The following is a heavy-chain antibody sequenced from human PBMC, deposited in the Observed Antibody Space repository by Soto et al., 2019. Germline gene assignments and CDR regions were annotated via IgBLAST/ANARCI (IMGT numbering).Heavy chain of an antibody. CDR1: GGSFSGYY. CDR2: INHSGST. CDR3: ARGGYYRDAFDI. V-gene: IGHV4-34*01. Sequence: KTSETLSLTCAVYGGSFSGYYWSWIRQPPGKGLEWIGEINHSGSTNYNPSLKSRVTISVDTSKNQFSLELSSVTAADTAVYYCARGGYYRDAFDIWGQGTMVTVSS. J-gene: IGHJ3*02. D-gene: IGHD2-8*01.